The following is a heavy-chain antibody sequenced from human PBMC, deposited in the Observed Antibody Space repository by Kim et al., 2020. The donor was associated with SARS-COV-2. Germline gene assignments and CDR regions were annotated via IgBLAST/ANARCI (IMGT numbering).Heavy chain of an antibody. J-gene: IGHJ5*01. CDR3: AKDHPSSGWPAFES. D-gene: IGHD6-19*01. CDR2: MNNRCNP. CDR1: GFTVSAYA. V-gene: IGHV3-23*01. Sequence: GGSLRLSCAASGFTVSAYAMNWVRQAPGGGLEWVAAMNNRCNPYYGNSAKGRFTISIDSSKNMVFLQMEGLQTEDTALYYCAKDHPSSGWPAFESWGQGT.